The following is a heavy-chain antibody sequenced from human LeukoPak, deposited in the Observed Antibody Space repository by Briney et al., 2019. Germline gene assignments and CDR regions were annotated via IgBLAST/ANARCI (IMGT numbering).Heavy chain of an antibody. Sequence: ASVKVSCKASGYTFTGYYMHWVRQAPGQGLEWMGWINPNSGGTNYAQKFQGRVTMTRDTSISTAYMELSRLRSDDTAVYYCASPAAGYCGSWSYHPFDIWGQGTMVTVSS. CDR2: INPNSGGT. V-gene: IGHV1-2*02. CDR3: ASPAAGYCGSWSYHPFDI. D-gene: IGHD3-10*01. J-gene: IGHJ3*02. CDR1: GYTFTGYY.